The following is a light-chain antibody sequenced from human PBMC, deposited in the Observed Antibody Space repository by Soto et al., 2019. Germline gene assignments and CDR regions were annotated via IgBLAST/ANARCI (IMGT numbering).Light chain of an antibody. V-gene: IGKV1-39*01. J-gene: IGKJ2*01. CDR2: AAD. CDR1: QSIISS. Sequence: DIQMTQSPSSLSASVGDRVTITCRAIQSIISSLNWYQQKPGKAPKLLIYAADSLERGGQSRFSGSGSGTDITLTLSSLRHEDLATYYCQQIYRTPYTFGQGTKLEIK. CDR3: QQIYRTPYT.